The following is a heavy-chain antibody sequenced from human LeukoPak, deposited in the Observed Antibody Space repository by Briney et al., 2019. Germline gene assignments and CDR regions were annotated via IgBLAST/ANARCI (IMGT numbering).Heavy chain of an antibody. V-gene: IGHV3-74*01. J-gene: IGHJ4*02. CDR2: INGDGSAI. CDR1: GFTFSSYW. CDR3: AKDSRRYYFDY. D-gene: IGHD2-2*01. Sequence: PTGGSLRLSCAASGFTFSSYWMYWVRQAPGKGLVWVSRINGDGSAINYADSVKGRFTISRDNAKNTVYLQMNSLRAEDTAVYYCAKDSRRYYFDYWGQGTLVTVSS.